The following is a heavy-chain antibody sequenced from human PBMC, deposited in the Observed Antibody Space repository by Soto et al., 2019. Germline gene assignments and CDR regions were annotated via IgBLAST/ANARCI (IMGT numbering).Heavy chain of an antibody. CDR2: ISGSDGST. Sequence: GGSLRLSCAVSGFSFSTYDMSWFRHAPGKGLEWVSPISGSDGSTYYAESVKGRFSISRDNSNNSLYLQINSLRAEDTAVYCCAIGGRFYYGSVSYYLWFDPWGQGTLVTVSS. J-gene: IGHJ5*02. CDR3: AIGGRFYYGSVSYYLWFDP. V-gene: IGHV3-23*01. CDR1: GFSFSTYD. D-gene: IGHD3-10*01.